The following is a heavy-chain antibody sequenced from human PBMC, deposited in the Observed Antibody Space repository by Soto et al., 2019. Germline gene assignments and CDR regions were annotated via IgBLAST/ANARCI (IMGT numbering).Heavy chain of an antibody. Sequence: PSETLSLTCAVSGGSFSGYYWTWIRQPPGTGLEWIGEINHSGSTNYNPSLKSRVTISVDTSKNQFSLKLTSVTAADTAVYYCARDKITGLLDYWGQGTLVTVS. CDR1: GGSFSGYY. D-gene: IGHD2-8*02. CDR2: INHSGST. J-gene: IGHJ4*02. V-gene: IGHV4-34*01. CDR3: ARDKITGLLDY.